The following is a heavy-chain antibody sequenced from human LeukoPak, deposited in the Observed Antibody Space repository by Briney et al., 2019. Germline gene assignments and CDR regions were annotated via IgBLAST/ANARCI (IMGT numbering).Heavy chain of an antibody. CDR2: ISYDGSDK. J-gene: IGHJ4*02. CDR3: ARVDIDMWSGYYIFDY. CDR1: GFTFSSYH. D-gene: IGHD3-3*01. Sequence: GRSLRLSCAASGFTFSSYHTHWVRQAPGKGLEWVADISYDGSDKYYADSVKGRFTISRDNAKSTLYLQMSSLRPEDTAVYYCARVDIDMWSGYYIFDYWGQGTLVTVSS. V-gene: IGHV3-30*04.